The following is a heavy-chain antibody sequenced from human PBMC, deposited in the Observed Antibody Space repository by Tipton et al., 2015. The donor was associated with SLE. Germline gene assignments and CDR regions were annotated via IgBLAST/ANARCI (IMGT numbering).Heavy chain of an antibody. CDR2: IKSDRRTT. D-gene: IGHD2-8*02. V-gene: IGHV3-74*01. CDR3: TRERATWWDQGAFDI. Sequence: SLRLSCTASGFTLSGFWMHWVRQVPGKGLLWVSRIKSDRRTTDYAASVRGRFTISRDTARNTLHLQMNSLRADDTAVYYCTRERATWWDQGAFDIWGQGTMVTASS. CDR1: GFTLSGFW. J-gene: IGHJ3*02.